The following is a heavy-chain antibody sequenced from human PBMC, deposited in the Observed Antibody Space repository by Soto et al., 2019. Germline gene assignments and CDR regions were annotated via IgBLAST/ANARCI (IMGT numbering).Heavy chain of an antibody. Sequence: EVQLLESGGGLVQPGVSLRLSCAASGFTFADFAMTWVRQAPGKGLEWISSIGASGVSTYYADSVKGRFTISRENSKKMLYLEMKSLRADDTAVYYCATLAIFYQREAMSDYWGQGTLVTVSS. J-gene: IGHJ4*02. CDR2: IGASGVST. V-gene: IGHV3-23*01. D-gene: IGHD3-16*02. CDR1: GFTFADFA. CDR3: ATLAIFYQREAMSDY.